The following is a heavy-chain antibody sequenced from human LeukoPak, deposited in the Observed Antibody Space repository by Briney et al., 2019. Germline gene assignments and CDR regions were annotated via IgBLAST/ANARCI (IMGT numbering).Heavy chain of an antibody. CDR1: GGSISSDH. D-gene: IGHD6-13*01. CDR2: IYYSGST. CDR3: ARTFTSSWLDY. V-gene: IGHV4-59*01. J-gene: IGHJ4*02. Sequence: SETLSVSCTVSGGSISSDHWSWIRQPPGKGLEWIGYIYYSGSTNYNPSLKSRVTISIDTSKNQFSLKVSSVTAADTAVYYCARTFTSSWLDYWGQGTLVTVSS.